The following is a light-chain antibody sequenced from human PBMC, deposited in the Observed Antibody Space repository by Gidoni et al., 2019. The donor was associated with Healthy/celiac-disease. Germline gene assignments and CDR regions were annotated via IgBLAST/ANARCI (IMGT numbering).Light chain of an antibody. V-gene: IGKV3-20*01. J-gene: IGKJ2*03. Sequence: EIVLTQSPGTLSLSPGERATLSCRASQSVSSSYLALYHQKPGHAPRLLIYGASSRATGIPDRFSGSGSGTDFTLTISRLEPEDFAVYYCQQYGSSPPYSFGQGTKLEIK. CDR1: QSVSSSY. CDR2: GAS. CDR3: QQYGSSPPYS.